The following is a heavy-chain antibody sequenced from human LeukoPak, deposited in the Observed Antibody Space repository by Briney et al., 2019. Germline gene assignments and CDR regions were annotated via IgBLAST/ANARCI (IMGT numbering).Heavy chain of an antibody. CDR2: IYYSGST. D-gene: IGHD3-10*01. CDR3: ARHVFTMVRGPNAFDI. J-gene: IGHJ3*02. Sequence: SETLSLTCTVSGGSISSGDYYWSWIRQPPGKGLEWIGYIYYSGSTYYNPSLKSRVTISVDTSKNQFSLKLSSVTAADTAVYYCARHVFTMVRGPNAFDIWGQGTMVTVSS. V-gene: IGHV4-30-4*01. CDR1: GGSISSGDYY.